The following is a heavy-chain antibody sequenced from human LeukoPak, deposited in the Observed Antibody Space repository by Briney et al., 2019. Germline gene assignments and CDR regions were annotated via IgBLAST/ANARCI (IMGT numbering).Heavy chain of an antibody. CDR3: ARAESRGYYGSGSYYRHYYGMDV. CDR2: INHSGST. J-gene: IGHJ6*02. D-gene: IGHD3-10*01. Sequence: SEALSLTCTVYGGSFSGYYWSWLRQPPGKGLEWIGEINHSGSTNYNPSLKSRVTISVDTSKNQFSLKLSSVTAADTAVYYCARAESRGYYGSGSYYRHYYGMDVWGQGTTVTVSS. V-gene: IGHV4-34*01. CDR1: GGSFSGYY.